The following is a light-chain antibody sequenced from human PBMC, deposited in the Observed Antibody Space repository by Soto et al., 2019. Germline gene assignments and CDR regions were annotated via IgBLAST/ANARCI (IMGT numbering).Light chain of an antibody. CDR3: QHYNKWLFT. J-gene: IGKJ4*01. CDR1: QSVGTN. V-gene: IGKV3-15*01. CDR2: GAS. Sequence: EIVMTQSPATLSVSPGERATLSCRARQSVGTNLAWYQQKPGQAPRLLIYGASTRATGIPARFSGSGSGTGFTLTISSMQSEDFAVDYCQHYNKWLFTFGGVTKVEIK.